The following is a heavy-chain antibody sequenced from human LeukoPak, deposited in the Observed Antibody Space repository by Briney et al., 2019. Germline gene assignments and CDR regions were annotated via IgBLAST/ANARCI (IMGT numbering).Heavy chain of an antibody. CDR3: ARDTKQRRGMDV. CDR2: IYYSGST. V-gene: IGHV4-39*07. Sequence: SETLSLTCTVSGGSISSSSYYWGWIRQPPGKGLEWIGSIYYSGSTYYNPSLKSRVTISVDTSKNQFSLKLSSVTAADTAVYYCARDTKQRRGMDVWGQGTTVTVSS. CDR1: GGSISSSSYY. J-gene: IGHJ6*02. D-gene: IGHD6-25*01.